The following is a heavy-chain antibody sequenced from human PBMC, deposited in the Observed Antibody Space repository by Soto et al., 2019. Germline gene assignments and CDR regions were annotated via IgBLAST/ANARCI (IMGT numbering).Heavy chain of an antibody. D-gene: IGHD6-19*01. V-gene: IGHV3-7*01. CDR1: GFTFSTYW. CDR3: ARDDLVAGLFDY. CDR2: IKEDGSER. J-gene: IGHJ4*02. Sequence: GGSLRLSCAASGFTFSTYWMSWVRQAPGKGLEWVANIKEDGSERYYVDSVKGRFTISRDNADNSLFLQMNSLRAEDTAVYYCARDDLVAGLFDYWGQGTLVTVSS.